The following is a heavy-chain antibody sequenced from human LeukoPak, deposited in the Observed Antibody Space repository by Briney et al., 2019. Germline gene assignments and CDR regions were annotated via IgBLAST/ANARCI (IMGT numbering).Heavy chain of an antibody. CDR2: IYYSGST. CDR3: ARGLYDSSGYYSQLFDY. J-gene: IGHJ4*02. Sequence: SETLSLTCAVYGGSFSGYYWSWIRQPPGKGLEWIGYIYYSGSTYYNPSLKSRVTISVDTSKNQFSLKLSSVTAADTAVYYCARGLYDSSGYYSQLFDYWGQGTLVTVSS. D-gene: IGHD3-22*01. V-gene: IGHV4-30-4*08. CDR1: GGSFSGYY.